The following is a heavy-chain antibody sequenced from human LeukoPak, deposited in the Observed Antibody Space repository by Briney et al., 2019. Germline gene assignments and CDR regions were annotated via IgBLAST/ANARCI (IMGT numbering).Heavy chain of an antibody. D-gene: IGHD3-3*01. CDR1: GGSISSGGHY. CDR2: IYYSGTT. CDR3: ARAHQSGYDNCLDP. J-gene: IGHJ5*02. Sequence: PSETLSLTCTVSGGSISSGGHYWNWIRQHPGRGLESRGYIYYSGTTYYNSSLKSRVTIPLDTSKNQFTLKLSSVTAADTAVYYCARAHQSGYDNCLDPWGQGTLVTVSS. V-gene: IGHV4-31*03.